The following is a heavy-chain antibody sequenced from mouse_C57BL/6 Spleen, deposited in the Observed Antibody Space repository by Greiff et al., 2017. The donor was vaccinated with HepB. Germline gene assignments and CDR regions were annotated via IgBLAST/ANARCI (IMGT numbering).Heavy chain of an antibody. CDR1: GYTFTSYT. Sequence: QVQLQQSGAELARPGASVKMSCKASGYTFTSYTMHWVKQRPGQGLEWIGYINPSSGYTKYNQKFKDKATLTADKSSSTAYMQLRSLTSEDSAVYYCARGSLYYGSYYAMDYWGQGTSVTVSS. CDR3: ARGSLYYGSYYAMDY. D-gene: IGHD1-1*01. CDR2: INPSSGYT. V-gene: IGHV1-4*01. J-gene: IGHJ4*01.